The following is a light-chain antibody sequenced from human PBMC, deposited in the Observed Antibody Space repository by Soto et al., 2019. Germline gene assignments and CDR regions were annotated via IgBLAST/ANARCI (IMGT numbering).Light chain of an antibody. J-gene: IGKJ5*01. CDR1: QSLLHITGETF. CDR3: MQSTQLPPT. CDR2: EVS. V-gene: IGKV2D-29*02. Sequence: DVVMTHTPLSLSVAPGQLASISCKSSQSLLHITGETFLFWYLQKPGQSPQLLIYEVSTRVSGVPDRFSGSGSGTDFTLEISRVETDDVGIYYCMQSTQLPPTFGQGTRLEIK.